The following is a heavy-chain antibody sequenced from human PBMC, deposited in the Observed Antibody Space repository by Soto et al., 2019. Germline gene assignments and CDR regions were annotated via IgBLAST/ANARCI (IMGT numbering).Heavy chain of an antibody. CDR3: ANEPSGYGMSPRD. Sequence: QVQLVESGGGVVQPGRSLRLSCAASGFTFSSYGMHWVRQAPGKGLEWVAVISYDGSNKYYADSVKGRFTISRDNSKNTLYLQMNSLRAEDTAVYYCANEPSGYGMSPRDWGQGTLVIVCS. CDR2: ISYDGSNK. V-gene: IGHV3-30*18. CDR1: GFTFSSYG. D-gene: IGHD5-12*01. J-gene: IGHJ4*02.